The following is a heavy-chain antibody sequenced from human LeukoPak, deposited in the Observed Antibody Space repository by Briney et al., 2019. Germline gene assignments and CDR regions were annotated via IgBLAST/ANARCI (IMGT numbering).Heavy chain of an antibody. Sequence: GGSLRLSCAASGFTFSSSAMSWVRQAPGKGLEWVSNISGSGSSGSTYYADSVKGRFTISRDNSKNTLYLQMNSLRAEDTAVYYCARHLSGVTGYTYGRGIDYWGQGTLVTVSS. D-gene: IGHD5-18*01. V-gene: IGHV3-23*01. CDR3: ARHLSGVTGYTYGRGIDY. CDR2: ISGSGSSGST. CDR1: GFTFSSSA. J-gene: IGHJ4*02.